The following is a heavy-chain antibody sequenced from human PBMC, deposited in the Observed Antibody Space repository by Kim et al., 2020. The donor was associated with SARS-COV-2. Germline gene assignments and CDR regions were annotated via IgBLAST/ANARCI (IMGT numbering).Heavy chain of an antibody. CDR1: GGSFSGYF. CDR2: INHIGTT. CDR3: ARGSRAVRSSGSTWFDH. J-gene: IGHJ5*02. V-gene: IGHV4-34*01. D-gene: IGHD3-10*01. Sequence: SETLSLTCAVYGGSFSGYFWTWIRRPPGKGLEWIGDINHIGTTNYNASLKSRVTISIETSKNQSSLYLRSVTAADTALYYCARGSRAVRSSGSTWFDHWG.